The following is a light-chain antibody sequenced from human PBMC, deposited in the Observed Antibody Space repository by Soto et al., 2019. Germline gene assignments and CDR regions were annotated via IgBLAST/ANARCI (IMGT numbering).Light chain of an antibody. Sequence: DIQMTKSPSTLSASVGDRVTITCRASQSSSSWLACYQQKPWKAPKLLIYDASSLENGVPSRFSRSGSGTEFALTISSLQPDDFATYYCQQYNSYRWTFGQGTKVEI. CDR1: QSSSSW. CDR2: DAS. V-gene: IGKV1-5*01. J-gene: IGKJ1*01. CDR3: QQYNSYRWT.